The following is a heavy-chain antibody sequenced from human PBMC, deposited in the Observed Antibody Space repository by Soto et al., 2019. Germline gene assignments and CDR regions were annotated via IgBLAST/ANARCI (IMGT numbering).Heavy chain of an antibody. V-gene: IGHV1-69*13. Sequence: GASVKVSCKASGGTFSSYAISWVRQAPGQGLEWMGGIIPIFGTANYAQKFQGRVTITADESTSTAYMELSSLRSEDTAVYYCARTDVVVVAEYYFDYWGQGTLVTVSS. J-gene: IGHJ4*02. CDR3: ARTDVVVVAEYYFDY. CDR2: IIPIFGTA. D-gene: IGHD2-15*01. CDR1: GGTFSSYA.